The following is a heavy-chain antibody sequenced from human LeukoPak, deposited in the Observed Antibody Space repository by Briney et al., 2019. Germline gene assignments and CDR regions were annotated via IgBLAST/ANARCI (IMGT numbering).Heavy chain of an antibody. CDR3: ARGDGKELPHHYMDV. J-gene: IGHJ6*03. V-gene: IGHV1-2*02. CDR1: GYTFTGYY. D-gene: IGHD3-10*01. CDR2: INPNSGGT. Sequence: ASEKVSCEASGYTFTGYYMHWVRQAPGQGLEWMGWINPNSGGTNYAQKFQGRVTMTRDTSISTAYMELSRLRSDDTAVYYCARGDGKELPHHYMDVWGKGTTVTVSS.